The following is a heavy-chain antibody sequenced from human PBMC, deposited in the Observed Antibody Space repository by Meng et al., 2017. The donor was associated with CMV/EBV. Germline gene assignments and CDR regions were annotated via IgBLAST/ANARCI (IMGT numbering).Heavy chain of an antibody. V-gene: IGHV1-69*05. D-gene: IGHD2-2*02. CDR3: ARVIAVPPAIPLYYYYGMDV. CDR2: IIPIFGTA. Sequence: SVKVSCKASGGTFSSYAISWVRQAPGQGLEWMGGIIPIFGTATYAQTFQGRVTITTDESTSTAYMELSSLRSEDTAVYYCARVIAVPPAIPLYYYYGMDVWGQGTTVTVSS. CDR1: GGTFSSYA. J-gene: IGHJ6*02.